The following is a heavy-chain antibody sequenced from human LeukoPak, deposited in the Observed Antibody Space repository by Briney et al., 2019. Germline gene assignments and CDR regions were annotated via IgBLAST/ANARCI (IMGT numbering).Heavy chain of an antibody. J-gene: IGHJ5*02. D-gene: IGHD4-17*01. Sequence: SQTLSLTCTVPGGSISSGGYYWSWIRQHPGKGLEWIGYIYYSGSTYYNPSLKSRVTISVDTSKNQFSLKLSSVTAADTAVYYCARVQDYGGNGVDWFDPWGQGTLVTVSS. V-gene: IGHV4-31*03. CDR1: GGSISSGGYY. CDR2: IYYSGST. CDR3: ARVQDYGGNGVDWFDP.